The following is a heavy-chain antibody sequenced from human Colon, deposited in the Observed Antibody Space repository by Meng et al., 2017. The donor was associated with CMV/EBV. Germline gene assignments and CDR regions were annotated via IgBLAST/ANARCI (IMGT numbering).Heavy chain of an antibody. CDR2: SDYTGST. D-gene: IGHD2-2*01. V-gene: IGHV4-34*01. J-gene: IGHJ4*01. Sequence: QVQLQQWGVGLLKPSDTLSLTRAVYGEAFSGYYWTWIRQPPGRGLEWIGESDYTGSTNYSPSLKSRVTISLDTSKNQFSLKLNSVTAADTAVYYCARATKSSCWEVLDYWGHGTLVTVSS. CDR3: ARATKSSCWEVLDY. CDR1: GEAFSGYY.